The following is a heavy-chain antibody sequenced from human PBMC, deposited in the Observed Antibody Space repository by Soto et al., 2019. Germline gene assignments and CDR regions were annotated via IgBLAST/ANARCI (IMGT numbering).Heavy chain of an antibody. CDR2: VYYSGAT. Sequence: QVQLQESGPGLVKPSETLSLTCTVAGGSLTDHYWNWFRQSPGRGLQWIGYVYYSGATSYNPSLTSRVTMTVDTSKNQFSLQLRSVTAADTAVYFCARGNDWKSSTFDIWGQGTMVSVSS. CDR3: ARGNDWKSSTFDI. V-gene: IGHV4-59*11. J-gene: IGHJ3*02. CDR1: GGSLTDHY. D-gene: IGHD2-21*01.